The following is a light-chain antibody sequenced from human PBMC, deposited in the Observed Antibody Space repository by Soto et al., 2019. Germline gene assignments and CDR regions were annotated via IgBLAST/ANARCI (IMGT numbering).Light chain of an antibody. CDR1: NSNIGKNY. CDR2: DND. CDR3: SSYTSSSTPHVV. J-gene: IGLJ2*01. Sequence: QSVLTQPPSVSAAPGQKVTISCSGSNSNIGKNYVSWYQQLPGTAPRLLIYDNDKRPSGIPDRFSGFKSGASATLTISGLQAEDEADYYCSSYTSSSTPHVVFGGGTKVTVL. V-gene: IGLV1-51*01.